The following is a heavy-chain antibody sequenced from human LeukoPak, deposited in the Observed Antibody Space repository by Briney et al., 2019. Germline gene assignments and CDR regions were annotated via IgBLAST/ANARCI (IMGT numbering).Heavy chain of an antibody. CDR3: ARDISYCSSTSCYPGDYYYYYMDV. J-gene: IGHJ6*03. D-gene: IGHD2-2*01. V-gene: IGHV3-9*01. CDR1: GFTFDDYA. CDR2: ISWNSGSI. Sequence: GGSLRLSCAASGFTFDDYAMHWVRQTPGKGLEWVSGISWNSGSIYYVDSVKGRFTISRDNAKNSLYLQMNSLRAEDTAVYYCARDISYCSSTSCYPGDYYYYYMDVWGKGTTVTVSS.